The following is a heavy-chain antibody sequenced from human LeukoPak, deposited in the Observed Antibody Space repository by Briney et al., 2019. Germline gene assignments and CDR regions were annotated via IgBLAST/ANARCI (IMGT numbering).Heavy chain of an antibody. CDR3: ARTLWFGELYGMDV. CDR1: DGSISSSHW. J-gene: IGHJ6*02. D-gene: IGHD3-10*01. Sequence: NPSGTLSLTCAVSDGSISSSHWWSWVRQPPGKGLEWIGYIYYSGSTDYNPSLKSRVTISVDTSKNQFSLKLSSVTAADTAVYYCARTLWFGELYGMDVWGQGTTVTVSS. V-gene: IGHV4-4*02. CDR2: IYYSGST.